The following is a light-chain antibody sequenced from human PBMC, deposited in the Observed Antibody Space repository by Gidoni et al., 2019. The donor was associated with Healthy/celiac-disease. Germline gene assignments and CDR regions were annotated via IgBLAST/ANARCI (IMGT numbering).Light chain of an antibody. CDR1: QSVSSSY. Sequence: EIVLTQSPGTLSLSPGERATLSCRASQSVSSSYLAWYQQKPGQTPRLLIYGASSRATGIPDRFRGSGSGTDFTITISRLEPEDFAVYYCQQYGSSPITFGQGTRLEIK. V-gene: IGKV3-20*01. CDR3: QQYGSSPIT. J-gene: IGKJ5*01. CDR2: GAS.